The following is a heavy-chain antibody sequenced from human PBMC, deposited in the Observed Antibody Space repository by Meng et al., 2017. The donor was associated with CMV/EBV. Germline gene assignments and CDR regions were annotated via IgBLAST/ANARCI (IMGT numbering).Heavy chain of an antibody. CDR1: GYTFTSYD. V-gene: IGHV1-8*01. CDR3: ARYTYLYYYYYGMDV. Sequence: ASVKVSCKASGYTFTSYDINWVRQATGQGLEWMGWMNPNSGNTGYAQKFQGRVTMTRSTSISTAYMELSSLRSEDTAVYYCARYTYLYYYYYGMDVWGQGTTVTVSS. J-gene: IGHJ6*02. CDR2: MNPNSGNT.